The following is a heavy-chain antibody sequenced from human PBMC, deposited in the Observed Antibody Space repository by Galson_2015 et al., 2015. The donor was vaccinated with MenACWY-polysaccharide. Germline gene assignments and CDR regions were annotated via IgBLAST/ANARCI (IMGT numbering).Heavy chain of an antibody. CDR1: GFTFSSYR. CDR3: ASSCSSTSCYGGFDP. J-gene: IGHJ5*02. V-gene: IGHV3-21*01. CDR2: ISSSSSYI. Sequence: SLRLSCAASGFTFSSYRMNWVRQAPGKGLEWVSSISSSSSYIYYADSVKGRFTISRDNAKNSLYLQMNSLRAEDTAVYYCASSCSSTSCYGGFDPWGQGTLVTVSS. D-gene: IGHD2-2*01.